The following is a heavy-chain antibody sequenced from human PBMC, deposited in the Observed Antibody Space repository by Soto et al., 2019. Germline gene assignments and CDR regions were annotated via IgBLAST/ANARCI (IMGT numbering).Heavy chain of an antibody. D-gene: IGHD5-12*01. Sequence: PSETLSLTCTVSGGSISSGDYYWSWIRQPPGKGLEWIGYIYYSGSTYYNPSLKSRVTISVDTSKNQFSLKLSSVTAADTAVYYCAREPIQTVKWLRHSYYFDYWGQGTLVTVSS. CDR3: AREPIQTVKWLRHSYYFDY. V-gene: IGHV4-30-4*01. J-gene: IGHJ4*02. CDR1: GGSISSGDYY. CDR2: IYYSGST.